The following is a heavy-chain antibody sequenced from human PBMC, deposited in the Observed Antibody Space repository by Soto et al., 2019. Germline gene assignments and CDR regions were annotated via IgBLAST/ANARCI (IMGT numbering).Heavy chain of an antibody. Sequence: PSETLSLTCTVSGGSIGSSRYYWGWIRQPPGKGLEWIGSIYYSGSTYYNPSLKSRVTISVDTSKNQFSLKLSSVTAADTAVYYCARHGPTYYDYIWWSYRQSYFDCWGQGALVTDSS. CDR1: GGSIGSSRYY. CDR3: ARHGPTYYDYIWWSYRQSYFDC. V-gene: IGHV4-39*01. CDR2: IYYSGST. J-gene: IGHJ4*02. D-gene: IGHD3-16*02.